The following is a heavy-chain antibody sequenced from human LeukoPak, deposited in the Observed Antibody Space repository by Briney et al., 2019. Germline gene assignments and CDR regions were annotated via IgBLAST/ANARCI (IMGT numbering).Heavy chain of an antibody. CDR3: ARRGGWSYYYGMDV. V-gene: IGHV5-10-1*01. CDR1: GYSFTSYW. D-gene: IGHD6-19*01. J-gene: IGHJ6*04. CDR2: IDPSDSYT. Sequence: GESLKISCKGSGYSFTSYWISWVRQMPGKGLECMGRIDPSDSYTNYSPSFQGHVTISADKSISTAYLQWSSLKASDTAMYYCARRGGWSYYYGMDVWGKGTTVTVSS.